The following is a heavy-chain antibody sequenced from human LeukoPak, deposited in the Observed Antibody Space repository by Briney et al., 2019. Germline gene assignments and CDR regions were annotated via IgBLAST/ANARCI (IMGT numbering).Heavy chain of an antibody. J-gene: IGHJ3*01. Sequence: ASVKVSCKASGYTFTGYYMHWVRQAPGQGLEWMGWINPNSGGTNYAQKFQGRVTMTRDTSISTAYMELSRLRSGDTAVYYCARDLTCSSTSCSSLWGQGTMVTVSS. V-gene: IGHV1-2*02. CDR2: INPNSGGT. D-gene: IGHD2-2*01. CDR1: GYTFTGYY. CDR3: ARDLTCSSTSCSSL.